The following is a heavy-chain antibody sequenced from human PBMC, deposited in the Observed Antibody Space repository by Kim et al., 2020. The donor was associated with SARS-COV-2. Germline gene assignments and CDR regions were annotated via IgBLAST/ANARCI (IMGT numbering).Heavy chain of an antibody. CDR2: ISYDGSNK. D-gene: IGHD1-1*01. J-gene: IGHJ3*02. V-gene: IGHV3-30*18. Sequence: GGSLRLSCAASGFTFSSYGMHWVRQAPGKGLEWVAVISYDGSNKYYADSVKGRFTISRDNSKNTLYLQMNSLRAEDTAVYYCAKDGHWNDGISRQEPFDIWGQGTMVTVAS. CDR3: AKDGHWNDGISRQEPFDI. CDR1: GFTFSSYG.